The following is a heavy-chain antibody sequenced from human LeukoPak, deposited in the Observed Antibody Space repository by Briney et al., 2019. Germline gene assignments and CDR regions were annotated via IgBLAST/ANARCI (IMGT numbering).Heavy chain of an antibody. CDR1: GGSISSGGYY. J-gene: IGHJ3*02. CDR2: IYYSGST. V-gene: IGHV4-31*03. CDR3: ATGGGRYCSSTSCYARGAFDI. Sequence: SETPSLTCTVSGGSISSGGYYWSWIRQHPGKGLEWIGYIYYSGSTYYNPSLKSRVTISVDTSKNQFSLKLSSVTAADTAVYYCATGGGRYCSSTSCYARGAFDIWGQGTMVTVSS. D-gene: IGHD2-2*01.